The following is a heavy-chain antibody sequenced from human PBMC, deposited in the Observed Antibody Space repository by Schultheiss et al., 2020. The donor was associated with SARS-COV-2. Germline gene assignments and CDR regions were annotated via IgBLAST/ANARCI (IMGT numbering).Heavy chain of an antibody. CDR3: ARDTDYYGMDV. J-gene: IGHJ6*02. CDR1: GYTFTSYG. Sequence: ASVKVSCKASGYTFTSYGISWVRQAPGQGLEWMGWISAYNGNTNYAQKFQGRVTMTRDTSISTAYMELSSLRSEDTAVYYCARDTDYYGMDVWGQGTTVTVSS. V-gene: IGHV1-18*01. D-gene: IGHD4-17*01. CDR2: ISAYNGNT.